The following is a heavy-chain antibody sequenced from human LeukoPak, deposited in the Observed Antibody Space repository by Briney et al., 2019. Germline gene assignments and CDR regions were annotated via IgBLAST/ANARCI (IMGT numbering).Heavy chain of an antibody. J-gene: IGHJ4*02. Sequence: ASVKVSCKASGGTFSSYAISWVRQAPGQGLEWMGGIIPIFGTANYAQKFQGRVTITADESTSTAYMELSSLGSEDTAVYYCARESYDILTASGGYYFDYWGQGTLVTVSS. CDR3: ARESYDILTASGGYYFDY. V-gene: IGHV1-69*13. D-gene: IGHD3-9*01. CDR2: IIPIFGTA. CDR1: GGTFSSYA.